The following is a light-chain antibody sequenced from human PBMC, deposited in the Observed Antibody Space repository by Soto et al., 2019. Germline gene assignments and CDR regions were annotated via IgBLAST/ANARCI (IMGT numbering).Light chain of an antibody. V-gene: IGKV1-39*01. CDR2: AAS. CDR3: QQSYSIPYP. Sequence: DIQMTQSPSSLSASVGDRVTITCRASQSITGYLNWHQQKPGKAPKLLIYAASSLQSGVPSRFSGSGSGTAFTLTISSLQPEDFATYYCQQSYSIPYPFGQGTKLEIK. J-gene: IGKJ2*01. CDR1: QSITGY.